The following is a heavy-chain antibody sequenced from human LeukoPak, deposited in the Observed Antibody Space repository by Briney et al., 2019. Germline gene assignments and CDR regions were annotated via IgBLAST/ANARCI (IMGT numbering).Heavy chain of an antibody. CDR2: ISVRSNYR. V-gene: IGHV3-21*01. CDR3: VRLRRNNDRSGYYYYYDY. J-gene: IGHJ4*02. D-gene: IGHD3-22*01. Sequence: GGSLTLSCAASGYTFSDFSVNWVRQAPGKGLEWVSSISVRSNYRYSADSVRGRFTISRDDARDSLFLQMNSLRAEETAVYFCVRLRRNNDRSGYYYYYDYWGQGTLVTVSS. CDR1: GYTFSDFS.